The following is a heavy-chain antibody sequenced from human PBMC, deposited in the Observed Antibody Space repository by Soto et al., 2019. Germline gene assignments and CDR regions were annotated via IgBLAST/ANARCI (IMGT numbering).Heavy chain of an antibody. D-gene: IGHD2-2*01. CDR3: ARHVPYCSDTSQWAYGMDV. CDR2: IYYSGST. V-gene: IGHV4-59*08. Sequence: LSLTCTVSGGSISSYYWSWIRQPPGKGLEWIGYIYYSGSTNYNPSLKSRVTISVDTSKNQFSLKLSSVTAADTAVYYCARHVPYCSDTSQWAYGMDVWGQGTTVTVSS. CDR1: GGSISSYY. J-gene: IGHJ6*02.